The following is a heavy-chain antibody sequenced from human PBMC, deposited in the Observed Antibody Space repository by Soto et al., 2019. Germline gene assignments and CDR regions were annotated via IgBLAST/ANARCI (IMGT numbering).Heavy chain of an antibody. CDR3: ARKRYKTGTTGWFDH. CDR2: IYHSGST. Sequence: PXGTLSLTFAVSGGSVSSSKWWSGFRQPPGKGLEWIGEIYHSGSTNYNPSLKSRVTISVDKSKNRFSLKLSSVTAADTAVYYCARKRYKTGTTGWFDHWGQRTLVTVSS. D-gene: IGHD1-1*01. V-gene: IGHV4-4*02. J-gene: IGHJ5*02. CDR1: GGSVSSSKW.